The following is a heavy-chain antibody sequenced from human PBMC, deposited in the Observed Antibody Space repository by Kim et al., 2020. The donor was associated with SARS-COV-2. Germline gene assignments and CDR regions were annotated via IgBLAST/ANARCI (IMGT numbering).Heavy chain of an antibody. CDR2: IKEDGSEK. J-gene: IGHJ4*02. CDR3: AKTSGFFDV. V-gene: IGHV3-7*01. Sequence: GGSLRLSCVASGFTFSTSWMTWVRQAPGKGLQWVANIKEDGSEKFYLDSGRGRFTISRDNADNSLFLQMDSLRAEDTSVYYCAKTSGFFDVWGQGTLAT. CDR1: GFTFSTSW. D-gene: IGHD3-10*01.